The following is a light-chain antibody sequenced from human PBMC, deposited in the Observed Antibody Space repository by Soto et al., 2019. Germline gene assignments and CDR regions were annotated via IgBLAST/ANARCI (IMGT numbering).Light chain of an antibody. Sequence: SYELTQPPSVSLAPGKTATLSCAGDNIGGKSVHWYQQKPGQAPVLVIYYDKDRPSGIPERFSGSNSGNTATLTISRVEACDEADYHCQVYDVHNDHVVFGGGTKLTVL. CDR3: QVYDVHNDHVV. CDR2: YDK. J-gene: IGLJ2*01. CDR1: NIGGKS. V-gene: IGLV3-21*04.